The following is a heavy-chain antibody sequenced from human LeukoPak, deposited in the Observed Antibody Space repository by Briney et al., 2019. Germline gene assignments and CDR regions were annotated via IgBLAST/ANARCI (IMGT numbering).Heavy chain of an antibody. CDR2: ISSSSSYI. D-gene: IGHD3-9*01. CDR1: GFTFSSYS. Sequence: GGSLRLSCAASGFTFSSYSMNWVRQAPGKGLEWVSSISSSSSYIYYADSVKGRFTISRDDAKNSLYLQMNSLRAEDTAVYYCARGLRYFDWLFATFDYWGQGTLVTVSS. CDR3: ARGLRYFDWLFATFDY. J-gene: IGHJ4*02. V-gene: IGHV3-21*01.